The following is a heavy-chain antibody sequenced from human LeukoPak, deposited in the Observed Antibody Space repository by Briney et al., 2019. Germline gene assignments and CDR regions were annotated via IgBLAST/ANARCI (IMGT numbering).Heavy chain of an antibody. CDR2: IYYYGNT. J-gene: IGHJ3*02. CDR1: SGSIGGYSFY. Sequence: SDTLSLTCNVSSGSIGGYSFYWVWIRQPPGKALEWIATIYYYGNTFYNPSLKSRVPISIDMYKCHFFLDLTSVSAAVTAVYYCARLTGMAGYRGAFDIWGPGTLVNGFS. V-gene: IGHV4-39*01. D-gene: IGHD6-19*01. CDR3: ARLTGMAGYRGAFDI.